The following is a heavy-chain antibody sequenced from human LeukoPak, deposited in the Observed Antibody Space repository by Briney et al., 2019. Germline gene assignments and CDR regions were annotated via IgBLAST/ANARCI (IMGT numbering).Heavy chain of an antibody. J-gene: IGHJ4*02. CDR1: GFTFSNYG. Sequence: GGSLRLSCAASGFTFSNYGMHWVRQAPGKGLEWVAFVQYDGTNKYSAESVKGRFTFSRDNSKNTLYLQMNSLRTEDTAVYYCARDGWGRPESGGFDSWGQGILVTVSS. V-gene: IGHV3-30*02. CDR2: VQYDGTNK. D-gene: IGHD2-8*02. CDR3: ARDGWGRPESGGFDS.